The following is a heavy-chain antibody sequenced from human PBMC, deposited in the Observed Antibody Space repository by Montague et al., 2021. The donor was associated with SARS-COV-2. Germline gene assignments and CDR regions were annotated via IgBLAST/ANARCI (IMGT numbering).Heavy chain of an antibody. J-gene: IGHJ6*02. CDR2: ISGSSGTV. Sequence: SLRLSCAATGFTFSTCSMNWVRQAPGKELEWISYISGSSGTVYYADSVKGRLTVSRDNARDSLSLQMNSLGADGTAVYYCARHDSWSDYLMSTLYEMDVWGQGTTVIVSS. V-gene: IGHV3-48*04. CDR1: GFTFSTCS. D-gene: IGHD3-3*01. CDR3: ARHDSWSDYLMSTLYEMDV.